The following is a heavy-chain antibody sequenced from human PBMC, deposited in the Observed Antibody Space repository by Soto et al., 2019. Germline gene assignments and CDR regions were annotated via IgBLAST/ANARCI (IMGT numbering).Heavy chain of an antibody. D-gene: IGHD6-13*01. CDR2: IIPIFGPA. J-gene: IGHJ5*02. V-gene: IGHV1-69*01. CDR1: GGTFSSYA. CDR3: AREGAAAAPFDP. Sequence: QVQLVQSGAEVKKPGSSVKVSCKASGGTFSSYAISWVRQAPGQGLEWMGGIIPIFGPANSAQKFQGRVTITADESTSTAYMELSSLRSEDTAVYYCAREGAAAAPFDPWGQGTLVTVSS.